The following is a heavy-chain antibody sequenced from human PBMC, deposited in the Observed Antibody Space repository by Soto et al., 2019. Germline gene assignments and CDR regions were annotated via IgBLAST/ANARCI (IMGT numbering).Heavy chain of an antibody. V-gene: IGHV4-39*07. CDR1: GGSISSSTYY. CDR3: ARGVLY. Sequence: SETLSLTCTVSGGSISSSTYYWGWMRQPPGKGLEWIGSFFIGGNTYYNPSLKSRVTISVDTSKNQFSLKLSSVTAADTAVYFCARGVLYWGQGTLVTVSS. J-gene: IGHJ4*02. CDR2: FFIGGNT. D-gene: IGHD1-1*01.